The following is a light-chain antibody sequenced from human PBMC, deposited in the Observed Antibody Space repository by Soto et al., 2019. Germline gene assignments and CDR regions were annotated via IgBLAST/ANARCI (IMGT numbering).Light chain of an antibody. Sequence: QSALTQPASVSGSPGQSITISCTGTSSDVGGYKFVSWYQQHPDKAPKLMIYEVSNRPSGVSYRFSGSKSGNTASLTISGLQAEDEADYYCSSYTTSSSYVFGTGTKLTVL. CDR2: EVS. J-gene: IGLJ1*01. CDR1: SSDVGGYKF. CDR3: SSYTTSSSYV. V-gene: IGLV2-14*01.